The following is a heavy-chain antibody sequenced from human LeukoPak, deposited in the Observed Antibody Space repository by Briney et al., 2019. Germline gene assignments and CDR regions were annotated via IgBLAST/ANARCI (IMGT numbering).Heavy chain of an antibody. D-gene: IGHD3-3*01. V-gene: IGHV4-30-4*08. CDR3: ARGFGFLEWLSGWFDP. J-gene: IGHJ5*02. CDR1: GGSISSYY. Sequence: PSETLSLTCTVSGGSISSYYWSWIRQPPGKGLEWIGYIYYSGSTYYNPSLKSRVTISVDTSKNQFSLKLSSVTAADTAVYYCARGFGFLEWLSGWFDPWGQGTLVTVSS. CDR2: IYYSGST.